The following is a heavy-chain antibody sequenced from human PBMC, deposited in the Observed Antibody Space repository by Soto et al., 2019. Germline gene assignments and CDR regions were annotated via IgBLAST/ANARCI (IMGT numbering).Heavy chain of an antibody. D-gene: IGHD3-10*01. V-gene: IGHV4-39*01. J-gene: IGHJ4*02. CDR3: ARVRGKGHVLDY. CDR1: GGSISSSSYY. CDR2: IYYSGST. Sequence: PSETLSLTCTVSGGSISSSSYYWGWIRQPPGKGLEWIGSIYYSGSTYYNPSLKSRVTISVDTSKNQFSLKLSSVTAADTAVYYCARVRGKGHVLDYWGQGTLVTVSS.